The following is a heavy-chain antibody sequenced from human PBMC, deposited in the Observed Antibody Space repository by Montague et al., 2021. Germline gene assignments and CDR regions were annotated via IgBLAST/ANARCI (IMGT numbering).Heavy chain of an antibody. CDR3: ARHVIGNYGMDV. CDR2: IYYSGST. J-gene: IGHJ6*02. D-gene: IGHD3-16*02. CDR1: GGSISSSSYY. Sequence: SETLSLTCTVSGGSISSSSYYWGWIRQPPGKGLEWIGSIYYSGSTYYNPSLKSQVTISVDTSKNQFSLKLSSVTAADTAVYYCARHVIGNYGMDVWGQGTTVTVSS. V-gene: IGHV4-39*01.